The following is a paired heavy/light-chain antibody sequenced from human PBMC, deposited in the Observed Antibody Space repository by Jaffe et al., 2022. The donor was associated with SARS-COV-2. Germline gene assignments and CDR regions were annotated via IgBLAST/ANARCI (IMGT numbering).Heavy chain of an antibody. V-gene: IGHV1-46*04. CDR1: GYTFTTYH. CDR2: IDPSDDDK. D-gene: IGHD3-10*01. Sequence: QVQLVQSGAEVKKPGTSVKVACKASGYTFTTYHIHWVRQAPGQGLEWVGIIDPSDDDKRFAQTLQARLTLTRDTSTSTVYMELSGLTSEDTAVYYCTREFGEIATTTRGFGHWGQGTLVTVSS. CDR3: TREFGEIATTTRGFGH. J-gene: IGHJ4*02.
Light chain of an antibody. CDR2: DVS. V-gene: IGLV2-14*01. Sequence: QSALTQPASVSGSPGQSITISCTGTSSDIGTYNYVSWYQQHPGKAPKLIIHDVSNRPSGVSNRLSGSKSGNTASLTISGLQAEDEADYYCISYTTSFTYVFGTGTKVTVL. J-gene: IGLJ1*01. CDR3: ISYTTSFTYV. CDR1: SSDIGTYNY.